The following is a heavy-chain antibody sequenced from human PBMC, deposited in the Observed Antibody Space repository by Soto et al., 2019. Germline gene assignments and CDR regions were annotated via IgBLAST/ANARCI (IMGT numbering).Heavy chain of an antibody. CDR2: IYYSGTT. CDR1: GYSISSSNC. V-gene: IGHV4-28*01. CDR3: ARREIQGPIDY. J-gene: IGHJ4*02. D-gene: IGHD1-26*01. Sequence: SETLSLTCAVSGYSISSSNCWGWIRQPPGKGLEWIGYIYYSGTTYYNPSLKSRVTMLVDTSKNQFSLKLTSVTAVDTAVYYCARREIQGPIDYWGQGTLVTVSS.